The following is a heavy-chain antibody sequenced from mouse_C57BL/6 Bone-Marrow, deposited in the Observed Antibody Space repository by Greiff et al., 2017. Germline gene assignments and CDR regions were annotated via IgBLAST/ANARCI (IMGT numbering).Heavy chain of an antibody. J-gene: IGHJ4*01. D-gene: IGHD1-1*01. CDR3: ARMGITTVVADRRYAMDY. Sequence: QVHVKQSGPGLVQPSQSLSITCTVSGFSLTSYGVHWVRQSPGKGLEWLGVIWSGGSTDYNAAFISRLSISKDNSKSQVFFKMNSLQADDTAIYYCARMGITTVVADRRYAMDYWGQGTSVTVSS. V-gene: IGHV2-2*01. CDR2: IWSGGST. CDR1: GFSLTSYG.